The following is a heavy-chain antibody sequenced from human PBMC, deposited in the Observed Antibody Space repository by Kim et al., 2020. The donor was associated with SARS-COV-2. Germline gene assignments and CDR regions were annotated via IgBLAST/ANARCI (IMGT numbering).Heavy chain of an antibody. CDR1: GITSSSYW. Sequence: GGSLRLSCVESGITSSSYWLTWVRQAPGKGLEWVANIKRDGSERYYGDSVKGRFTISRDNAKSSVFMQMNSLRSEDTAEYDCGISGIWGQGTLVTVSS. CDR2: IKRDGSER. CDR3: GISGI. V-gene: IGHV3-7*01. J-gene: IGHJ4*02.